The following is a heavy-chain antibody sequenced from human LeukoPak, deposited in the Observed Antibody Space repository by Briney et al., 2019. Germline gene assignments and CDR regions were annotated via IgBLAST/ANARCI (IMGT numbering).Heavy chain of an antibody. CDR1: GGSISSYY. Sequence: SETLSLTCSVSGGSISSYYWSWIRRPAGKGLEWIGRIYTSGSTNYNPSLKSRVTMSVDTSKNQFSLKLSSVTAADTAVYYCARVLVVPAENGKGWFDPWGQGTLVTVSS. V-gene: IGHV4-4*07. J-gene: IGHJ5*02. CDR3: ARVLVVPAENGKGWFDP. D-gene: IGHD2-2*01. CDR2: IYTSGST.